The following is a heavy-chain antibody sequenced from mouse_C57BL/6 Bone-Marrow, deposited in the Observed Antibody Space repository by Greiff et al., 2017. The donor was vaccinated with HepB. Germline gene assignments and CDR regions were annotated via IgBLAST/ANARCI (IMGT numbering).Heavy chain of an antibody. D-gene: IGHD6-2*01. CDR3: AREVFYYFDY. V-gene: IGHV5-17*01. CDR1: GFTFSDYG. CDR2: ISSGSSTI. Sequence: EVKVVESGGGLVKPGGSLKLSCAASGFTFSDYGMHWVRQAPEKGLEWVAYISSGSSTIYYADTVKGSFTISRDKAKNTLFLQLTSLRSEDTAMYYCAREVFYYFDYWGRGTTLTVSS. J-gene: IGHJ2*01.